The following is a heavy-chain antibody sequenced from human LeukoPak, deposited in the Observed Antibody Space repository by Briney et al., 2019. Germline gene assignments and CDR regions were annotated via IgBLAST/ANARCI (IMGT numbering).Heavy chain of an antibody. D-gene: IGHD5-12*01. CDR1: GGSISSSSYY. Sequence: PSETLSLTCTVSGGSISSSSYYWGWIRQPPGKGLEWIGSIYYSGSTYYNPSLKSRVTISVDTSKNQFSLKLSSVTAADTAVYYCARPDTRGYSGYDFGYYGMDVWGQGTTVTVSS. CDR2: IYYSGST. V-gene: IGHV4-39*01. J-gene: IGHJ6*02. CDR3: ARPDTRGYSGYDFGYYGMDV.